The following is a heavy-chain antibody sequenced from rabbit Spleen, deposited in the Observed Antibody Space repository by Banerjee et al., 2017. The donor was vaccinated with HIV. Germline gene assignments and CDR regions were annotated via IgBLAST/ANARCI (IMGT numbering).Heavy chain of an antibody. CDR1: GFDFSSRYY. J-gene: IGHJ4*01. CDR3: ARDDGSYDYIDVYFNL. V-gene: IGHV1S40*01. D-gene: IGHD6-1*01. Sequence: QSLEESGGDLVKPGASLTLTCKASGFDFSSRYYMCWVRQAPGKGLELIACIDTSSVNTADATWAKGRFTISKTSSTTVTLQMTSLTAADTATYFCARDDGSYDYIDVYFNLWGPGTLVTVS. CDR2: IDTSSVNT.